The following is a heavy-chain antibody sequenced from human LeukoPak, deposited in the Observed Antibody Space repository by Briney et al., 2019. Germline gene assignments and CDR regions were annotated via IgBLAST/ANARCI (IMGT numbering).Heavy chain of an antibody. CDR3: ARDNRLAVREFDS. CDR1: GFTFSDYW. Sequence: HSGGSLRLSCAASGFTFSDYWMHWLRHVPGKGLMWVARINGDESSIAYADSVKGRFTTSRDNAKNTLYLAMNSLRVEDTALYHCARDNRLAVREFDSWGQGTLVTVSS. J-gene: IGHJ4*02. V-gene: IGHV3-74*01. CDR2: INGDESSI. D-gene: IGHD6-19*01.